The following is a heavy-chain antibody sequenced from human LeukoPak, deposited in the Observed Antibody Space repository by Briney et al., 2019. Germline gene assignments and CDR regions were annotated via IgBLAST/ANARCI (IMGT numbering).Heavy chain of an antibody. V-gene: IGHV4-30-4*01. CDR2: IYYSGST. CDR1: GGSISSGDYY. D-gene: IGHD6-13*01. J-gene: IGHJ4*02. Sequence: SETLSLTCTVSGGSISSGDYYWSWIRQPPGKGLEWIGYIYYSGSTYYNPSLKSRVTISVDTSKNQFSLKLSSVTAADTAVYYCARFGAAGLFDYWGQGTLVTVSS. CDR3: ARFGAAGLFDY.